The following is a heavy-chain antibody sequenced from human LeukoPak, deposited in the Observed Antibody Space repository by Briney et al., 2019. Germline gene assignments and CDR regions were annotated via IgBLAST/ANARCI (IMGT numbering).Heavy chain of an antibody. J-gene: IGHJ5*01. CDR1: GFTFDDSA. V-gene: IGHV3-9*01. D-gene: IGHD2-21*02. CDR2: ITWNSDRI. Sequence: GRSLRLSCAASGFTFDDSAMHWVRQVPGKGLEWVSGITWNSDRIGYADSVKGRFTISRDNAKNSLYLQMNSLRAEDTAFYYCAKGGGGDQLAADWFDSWGQGTLVIVSS. CDR3: AKGGGGDQLAADWFDS.